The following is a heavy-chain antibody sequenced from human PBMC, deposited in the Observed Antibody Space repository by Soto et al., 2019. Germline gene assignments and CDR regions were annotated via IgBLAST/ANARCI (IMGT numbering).Heavy chain of an antibody. CDR1: GFTFSNYA. CDR2: ISGSTGST. D-gene: IGHD3-10*01. J-gene: IGHJ5*02. V-gene: IGHV3-23*01. CDR3: ARGSLEVIDGSWFDP. Sequence: EVQLLESGGGLVQPGGSLRLSCAASGFTFSNYALNWVRQAPGKGLEWVSSISGSTGSTYYADSVKGRFTISRDNSKNTLYLQMNRLRAEDTAAYYCARGSLEVIDGSWFDPWGQGTLVTVSS.